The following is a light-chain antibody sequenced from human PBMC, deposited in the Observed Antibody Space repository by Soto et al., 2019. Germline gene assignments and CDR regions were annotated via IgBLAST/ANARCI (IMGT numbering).Light chain of an antibody. Sequence: QSALIQPASVSGSPGQSITISCTGTSSDVGDYNYVSWYQPHPGKAPKLMIYEVTNRPSGVSSRFSGSKSGNTASLTISGLQSEDEADYYCSSYRSSNTVVFGGGTKLTVL. CDR2: EVT. V-gene: IGLV2-14*01. J-gene: IGLJ2*01. CDR1: SSDVGDYNY. CDR3: SSYRSSNTVV.